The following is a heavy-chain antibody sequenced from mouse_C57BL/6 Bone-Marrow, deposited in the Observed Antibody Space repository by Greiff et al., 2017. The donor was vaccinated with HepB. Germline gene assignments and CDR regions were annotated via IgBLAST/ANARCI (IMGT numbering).Heavy chain of an antibody. CDR1: GYTFTSYG. V-gene: IGHV1-81*01. CDR2: IYPRSGNT. Sequence: QVQLQQSGAELARPGASVKLSCKASGYTFTSYGISWVKQRPGQGLEWIGEIYPRSGNTYYNEKFKGKATLTADKSSSTAYMELGSLTSEDAAVDFCARRGTYYSNYRYLDYGGRGTTLTVSS. D-gene: IGHD2-5*01. J-gene: IGHJ2*01. CDR3: ARRGTYYSNYRYLDY.